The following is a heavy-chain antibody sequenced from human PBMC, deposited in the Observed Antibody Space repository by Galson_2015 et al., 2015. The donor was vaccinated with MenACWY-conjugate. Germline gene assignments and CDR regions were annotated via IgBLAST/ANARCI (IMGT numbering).Heavy chain of an antibody. V-gene: IGHV3-23*01. CDR1: GFTFSDYY. J-gene: IGHJ4*02. D-gene: IGHD3-10*01. CDR2: ISGSGGRT. CDR3: AKGRDDSYYYGWGFDY. Sequence: SLRLSCAASGFTFSDYYMTWIRQALGKGLEWVSDISGSGGRTYYADSVKGRFTISRDNSKNTLYLQMNSLRAEDTAVYYCAKGRDDSYYYGWGFDYWGQGTLVTVSS.